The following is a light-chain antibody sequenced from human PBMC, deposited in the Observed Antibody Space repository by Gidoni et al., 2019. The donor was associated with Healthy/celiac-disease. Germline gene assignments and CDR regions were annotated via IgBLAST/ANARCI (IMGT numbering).Light chain of an antibody. CDR1: SSDVGGYNY. CDR3: CSYAGSYTLV. Sequence: QSPLTQPSSVSGSPGQSVTLSCTGTSSDVGGYNYVSWYQQHPGKAPKLMIYDVSKRPSVVPERFSGSKSGNTASLTISGLQAEDEADYYCCSYAGSYTLVFGGGTKLTVL. J-gene: IGLJ2*01. CDR2: DVS. V-gene: IGLV2-11*01.